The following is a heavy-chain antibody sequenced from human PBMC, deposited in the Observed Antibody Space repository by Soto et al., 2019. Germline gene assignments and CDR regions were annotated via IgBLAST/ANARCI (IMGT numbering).Heavy chain of an antibody. J-gene: IGHJ4*02. CDR1: GFTFSSYA. D-gene: IGHD4-17*01. V-gene: IGHV3-64D*08. CDR3: VKNSYGDPQAY. Sequence: GGSLRLSCSASGFTFSSYAMHWVRQAPGKGLEYVSAISSNGGSTYYADSVKGRFTISRDNSKNTLYLQMSSLRAEDTAVYYCVKNSYGDPQAYWGQGTLVTVSS. CDR2: ISSNGGST.